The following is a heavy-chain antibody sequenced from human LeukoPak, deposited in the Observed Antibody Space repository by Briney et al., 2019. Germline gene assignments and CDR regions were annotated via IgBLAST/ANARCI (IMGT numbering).Heavy chain of an antibody. V-gene: IGHV3-74*01. CDR1: GFTFSSYW. D-gene: IGHD6-19*01. Sequence: GGSLRLSCAASGFTFSSYWMHWVRQDPGKGLVWVSHINNDGSITNYADSVKGRFTISRDNSKNTLYLQMNSLRAEDTAVYYCAKSQVAVAGIYYYYMDVWGKGTTVTISS. CDR3: AKSQVAVAGIYYYYMDV. CDR2: INNDGSIT. J-gene: IGHJ6*03.